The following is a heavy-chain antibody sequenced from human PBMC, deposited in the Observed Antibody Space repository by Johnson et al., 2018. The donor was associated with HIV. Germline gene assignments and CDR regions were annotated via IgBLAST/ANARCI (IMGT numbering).Heavy chain of an antibody. J-gene: IGHJ3*02. Sequence: QVQLVESGGGVVQPGRSLRLSCAASGFTVSSNYMNWVRQAPGKGLEWVAGVWYDGSNKYYADSVKGRFTIFRDNSKNTLYLQMNSLKTEDTAVYYCTTVAGGASDIWGQGTMVTVSS. CDR2: VWYDGSNK. CDR1: GFTVSSNY. D-gene: IGHD3-16*01. CDR3: TTVAGGASDI. V-gene: IGHV3-33*08.